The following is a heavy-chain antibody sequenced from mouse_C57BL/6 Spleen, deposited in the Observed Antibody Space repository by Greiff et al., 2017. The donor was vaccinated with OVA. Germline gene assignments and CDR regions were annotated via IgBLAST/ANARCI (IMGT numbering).Heavy chain of an antibody. CDR1: GYTFTDYN. D-gene: IGHD2-2*01. CDR2: INPNNGGT. CDR3: ALTRVTTRFAY. Sequence: VQLQQSGPELVKPGASVKIPCKASGYTFTDYNMDWVKQSHGKSLEWIGDINPNNGGTIYNQKFKGKATLTVDKSSSTAYMELRSLTSEDTAVYYCALTRVTTRFAYWGQGTLVTVSA. V-gene: IGHV1-18*01. J-gene: IGHJ3*01.